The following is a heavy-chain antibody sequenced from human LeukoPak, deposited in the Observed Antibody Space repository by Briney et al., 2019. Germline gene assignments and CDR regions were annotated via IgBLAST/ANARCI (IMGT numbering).Heavy chain of an antibody. Sequence: GGSLRLSCAASGFTFSSYSMNWVRQAPGKGLGWVSSISSSSSYIYYADSVKGRFTISRDNAKNSLYLQMNSLRAEDTAVYYCARDSRYGDPGDYWGQGTLVTVSS. CDR2: ISSSSSYI. CDR3: ARDSRYGDPGDY. CDR1: GFTFSSYS. V-gene: IGHV3-21*01. D-gene: IGHD4-17*01. J-gene: IGHJ4*02.